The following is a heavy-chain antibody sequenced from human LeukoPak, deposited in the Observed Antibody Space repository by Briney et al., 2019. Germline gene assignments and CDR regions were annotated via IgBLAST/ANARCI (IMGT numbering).Heavy chain of an antibody. CDR2: ISSSGSTI. CDR1: GFTFSDCY. D-gene: IGHD1-14*01. CDR3: ARVVSRPADAFDI. V-gene: IGHV3-11*01. Sequence: GGSLRLSCAASGFTFSDCYMSWIRQAPGKGLEWVSCISSSGSTIYYADSVKGRFTISRDNAKNSLYLQMNSLRAEDTAVYYCARVVSRPADAFDIWGQGTMVTVSS. J-gene: IGHJ3*02.